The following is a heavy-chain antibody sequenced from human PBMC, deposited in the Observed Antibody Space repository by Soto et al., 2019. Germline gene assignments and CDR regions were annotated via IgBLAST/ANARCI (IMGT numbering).Heavy chain of an antibody. CDR3: AKDTGGEVAGVYYYYGMDV. J-gene: IGHJ6*02. CDR2: ISWDGGST. V-gene: IGHV3-43D*04. CDR1: VFTVDDYA. D-gene: IGHD6-19*01. Sequence: GSLRLSCAASVFTVDDYAMHWVRQAPGKGLEWVSLISWDGGSTYYADSVKGRFTISRDNSKNSLYLQMNSLRAEDTALYYCAKDTGGEVAGVYYYYGMDVWGQGTTVTVSS.